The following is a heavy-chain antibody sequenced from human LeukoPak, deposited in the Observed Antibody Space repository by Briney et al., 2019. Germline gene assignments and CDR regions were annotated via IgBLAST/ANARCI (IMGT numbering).Heavy chain of an antibody. Sequence: PGGSLRLSCATSGFTFSSYAMSWVRQAPGKGLEWVSAISGSGGSTYYADSVKGRFKISRDNSKNTRYLQMNSLRAGDTAVFQCAKGDQAGVSYVRVMDVWGKGTTVTVYS. V-gene: IGHV3-23*01. J-gene: IGHJ6*03. CDR3: AKGDQAGVSYVRVMDV. D-gene: IGHD3-10*02. CDR2: ISGSGGST. CDR1: GFTFSSYA.